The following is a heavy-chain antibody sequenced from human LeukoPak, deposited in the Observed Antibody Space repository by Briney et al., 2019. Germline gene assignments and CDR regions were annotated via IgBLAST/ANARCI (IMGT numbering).Heavy chain of an antibody. CDR1: GFTFSSYW. J-gene: IGHJ4*02. CDR3: ARGVPSGSYYY. D-gene: IGHD1-26*01. Sequence: GGSLRLSCAASGFTFSSYWMHWVRQAPGKGLVWVSRINSDGSSATYADSVKGRFTISRDNVKNTLYLQMNSLRAEDTAVYYCARGVPSGSYYYWGQGTLVTVSS. CDR2: INSDGSSA. V-gene: IGHV3-74*01.